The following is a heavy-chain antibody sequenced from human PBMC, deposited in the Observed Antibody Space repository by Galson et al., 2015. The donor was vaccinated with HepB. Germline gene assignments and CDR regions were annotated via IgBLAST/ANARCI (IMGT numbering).Heavy chain of an antibody. V-gene: IGHV3-11*05. J-gene: IGHJ4*02. CDR3: ARETGSRNYYYPTN. CDR2: ISNSAGYA. CDR1: GFTFSGYY. Sequence: SCAASGFTFSGYYMSWIRQAPGKGLEWVSYISNSAGYANYADSVKGRFAISRDNAKNSLYLQMNSLRAEDTAVYYCARETGSRNYYYPTNWGQGTLVTVSS. D-gene: IGHD3-10*01.